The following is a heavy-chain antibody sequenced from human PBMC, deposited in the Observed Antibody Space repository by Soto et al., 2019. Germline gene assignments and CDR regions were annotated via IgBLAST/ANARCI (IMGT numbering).Heavy chain of an antibody. CDR3: ARTYCSSARCYSDY. D-gene: IGHD2-2*01. Sequence: ASVKVSCKASGYTFTSHHIHWVRQAPGQGLEWMGRINPSGGSTTYLPKFQGRVTMTTDTSTSTLYMDLSSLRSDDTAVYYCARTYCSSARCYSDYWGQGTLVTVSS. J-gene: IGHJ4*02. CDR2: INPSGGST. V-gene: IGHV1-46*01. CDR1: GYTFTSHH.